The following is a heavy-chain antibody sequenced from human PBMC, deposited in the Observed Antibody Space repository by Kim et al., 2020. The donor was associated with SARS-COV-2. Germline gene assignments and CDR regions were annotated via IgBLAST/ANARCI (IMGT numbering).Heavy chain of an antibody. CDR1: GFSFSTFW. D-gene: IGHD3-9*01. CDR3: ARGLGGL. Sequence: GGSLRLSCEGSGFSFSTFWMTWFRQAPGKGLEWVANIKPDGSEKFYLDSVKGRFTISRDNTRNSLYLQMNSRRVEDAAIYYCARGLGGLWGQGIVVTVSS. CDR2: IKPDGSEK. J-gene: IGHJ4*02. V-gene: IGHV3-7*04.